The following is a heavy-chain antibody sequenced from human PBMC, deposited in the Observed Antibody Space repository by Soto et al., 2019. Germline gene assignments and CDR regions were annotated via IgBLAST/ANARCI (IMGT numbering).Heavy chain of an antibody. D-gene: IGHD3-10*01. Sequence: GASVKVSCKASGYTFTSYYMHWVRQAPGQGLEWTGMINPCGGSASYTQKFQGRVIMTRDTSTNTIYMELSSLRSEDTAVYYCARSHYYGSGAYTPDDNWGQGTLVTVSS. J-gene: IGHJ4*02. CDR1: GYTFTSYY. CDR2: INPCGGSA. V-gene: IGHV1-46*03. CDR3: ARSHYYGSGAYTPDDN.